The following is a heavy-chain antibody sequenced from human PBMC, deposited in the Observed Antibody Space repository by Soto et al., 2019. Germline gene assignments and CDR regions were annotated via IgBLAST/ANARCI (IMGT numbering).Heavy chain of an antibody. V-gene: IGHV3-21*01. CDR3: ASLTAYDRSGYCGY. Sequence: EVQLVESGGGLVKPGGSLRLSCAASGFTFSSYSMNWVRQAPGKGLEWVSSISSSSSYIYYADSVKGRFTISRDNAKNPLYLQMISRRAEYTAVYYCASLTAYDRSGYCGYWGSGALVTVSS. CDR2: ISSSSSYI. CDR1: GFTFSSYS. D-gene: IGHD3-22*01. J-gene: IGHJ4*02.